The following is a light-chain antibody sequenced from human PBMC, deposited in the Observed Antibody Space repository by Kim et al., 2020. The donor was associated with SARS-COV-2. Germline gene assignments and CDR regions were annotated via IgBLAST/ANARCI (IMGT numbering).Light chain of an antibody. J-gene: IGKJ1*01. CDR1: QSLSTN. CDR2: AAS. CDR3: QQYTNWPRT. Sequence: IVMTQSPATVSVSPGDRVTLSCRASQSLSTNLAWYQQNPGQAPRLLIYAASTRATGIPARFTGSGSDTEFSLTISSLQSEDFAIYYCQQYTNWPRTFGQGTKVDIK. V-gene: IGKV3-15*01.